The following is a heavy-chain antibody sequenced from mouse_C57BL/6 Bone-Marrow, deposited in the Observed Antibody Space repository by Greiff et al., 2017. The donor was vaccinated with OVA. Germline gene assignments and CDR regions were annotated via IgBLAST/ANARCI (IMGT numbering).Heavy chain of an antibody. CDR2: IYPRSGNT. V-gene: IGHV1-81*01. Sequence: QVQLQQSGAELARPGASVKLSCKASGYTFTSYGISWVKQRTGQGLEWIGEIYPRSGNTYYNEKFKGKATLTADKSSSTAYMELRSLTSEDSAVYFCARDPLAYWGQGTLVTVSA. CDR3: ARDPLAY. J-gene: IGHJ3*01. CDR1: GYTFTSYG.